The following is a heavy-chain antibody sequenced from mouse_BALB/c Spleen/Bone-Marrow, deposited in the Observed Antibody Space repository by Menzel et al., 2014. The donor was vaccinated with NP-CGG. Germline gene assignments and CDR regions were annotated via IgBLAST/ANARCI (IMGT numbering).Heavy chain of an antibody. J-gene: IGHJ4*01. Sequence: LQQSGSELVRPGASVKLSCKASGCTFTSYWMHWVKQRHGQGLEWIGNIYPGSGSTNYDEKFKSKGTLTVDTSSSTAYMHLSSLTSEDSAVYYCTRWDYGYMDYWGQGTSVTVSS. CDR2: IYPGSGST. D-gene: IGHD1-2*01. V-gene: IGHV1S22*01. CDR1: GCTFTSYW. CDR3: TRWDYGYMDY.